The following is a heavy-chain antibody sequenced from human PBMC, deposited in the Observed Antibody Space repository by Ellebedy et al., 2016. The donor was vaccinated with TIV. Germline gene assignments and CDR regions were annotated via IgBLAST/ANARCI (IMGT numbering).Heavy chain of an antibody. D-gene: IGHD4-17*01. CDR1: GFTVRSKY. V-gene: IGHV3-7*01. J-gene: IGHJ2*01. Sequence: GESLKISCAVSGFTVRSKYMNWVRQAPGKGLEWVANINEDGTKKHYVDSVRGRFTISRDYAGNSLFLQMNSLGAEDTAVYYCARAIYGASYLWGRGTLVTVSS. CDR2: INEDGTKK. CDR3: ARAIYGASYL.